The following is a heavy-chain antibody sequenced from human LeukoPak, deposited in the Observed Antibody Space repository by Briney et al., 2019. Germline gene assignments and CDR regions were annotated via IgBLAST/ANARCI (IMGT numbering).Heavy chain of an antibody. CDR1: GGTFSSYA. Sequence: SVKVSCKASGGTFSSYAISWVRQAPGPGLEWMGRIIPILGITNYAQKFQGRVTITEDKSPSTAYLHPSSLRSDDTAVYYCARDPSGGYVPYFDYWGQGTLVTVSS. CDR3: ARDPSGGYVPYFDY. D-gene: IGHD3-16*01. J-gene: IGHJ4*02. V-gene: IGHV1-69*04. CDR2: IIPILGIT.